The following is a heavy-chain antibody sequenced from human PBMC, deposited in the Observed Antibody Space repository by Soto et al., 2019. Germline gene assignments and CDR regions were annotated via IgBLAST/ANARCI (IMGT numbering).Heavy chain of an antibody. Sequence: PSETLSLTCTVSGGSISSSSYYWGCIRQPPGKGLEWIGSIYYSGSTSYNPSLKSRVRISVDTSKNQFSLKLSSVTAADTAVYYCARTIAAARPSVVGMDVWGQGTTVTVSS. J-gene: IGHJ6*02. CDR2: IYYSGST. CDR1: GGSISSSSYY. V-gene: IGHV4-39*01. D-gene: IGHD6-6*01. CDR3: ARTIAAARPSVVGMDV.